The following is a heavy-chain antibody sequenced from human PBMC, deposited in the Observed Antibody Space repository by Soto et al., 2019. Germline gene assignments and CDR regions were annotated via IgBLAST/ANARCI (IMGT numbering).Heavy chain of an antibody. CDR2: ISYSGSTI. CDR3: ARGLRNYYDRSGLHY. Sequence: PGGSLRLSCAASGFTFSNYEINWVRQAPGKGLEWVSYISYSGSTIYYADSVKGRLTISRDNSKNSLYLQMNSLRAEDTAVYYCARGLRNYYDRSGLHYWGQGTLVTVSS. V-gene: IGHV3-48*03. CDR1: GFTFSNYE. D-gene: IGHD3-22*01. J-gene: IGHJ4*02.